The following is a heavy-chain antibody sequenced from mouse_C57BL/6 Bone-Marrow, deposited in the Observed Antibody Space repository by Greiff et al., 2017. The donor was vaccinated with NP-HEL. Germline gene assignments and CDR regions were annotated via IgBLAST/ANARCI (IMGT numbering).Heavy chain of an antibody. J-gene: IGHJ2*01. Sequence: QVQLQQPGAELVKPGASVKMSCKASGYTFTSYWITWVKQRPGQGLEWIGDIYPGSGSTNYNEKFKSKATLTVETSSSTAYMQLSSLTSEDSAVYYSAGYSTPFDYWGQGTTLTVSS. V-gene: IGHV1-55*01. CDR2: IYPGSGST. D-gene: IGHD2-5*01. CDR3: AGYSTPFDY. CDR1: GYTFTSYW.